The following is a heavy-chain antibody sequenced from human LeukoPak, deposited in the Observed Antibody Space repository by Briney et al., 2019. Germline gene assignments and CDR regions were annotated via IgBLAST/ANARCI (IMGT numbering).Heavy chain of an antibody. V-gene: IGHV4-39*01. Sequence: SETLSLTCAVSGASISSSNYYWGWVRQSPGKGLEWIANIYSSGNTYYNASPKSRVTMYIDTSKNQFSLKLSSVTAADTAMYYCAKSNGYGLIDYWGQGTLVTVSS. J-gene: IGHJ4*02. D-gene: IGHD5-12*01. CDR1: GASISSSNYY. CDR3: AKSNGYGLIDY. CDR2: IYSSGNT.